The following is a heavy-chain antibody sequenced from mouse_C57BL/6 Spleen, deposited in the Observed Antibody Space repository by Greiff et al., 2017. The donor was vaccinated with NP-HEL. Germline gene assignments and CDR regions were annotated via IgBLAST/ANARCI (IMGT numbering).Heavy chain of an antibody. CDR2: ISDGGSYT. Sequence: EVQLVESGGGLVKPGGSLKLSCAASGFTFSSYAMSWVRQTPEKRLEWVATISDGGSYTYYPDNVKGRFTISRDNAKNNLYLQMSHLKSEDTAMYYCARITTVVGYFDYGGQGTTLTVSS. J-gene: IGHJ2*01. V-gene: IGHV5-4*01. D-gene: IGHD1-1*01. CDR1: GFTFSSYA. CDR3: ARITTVVGYFDY.